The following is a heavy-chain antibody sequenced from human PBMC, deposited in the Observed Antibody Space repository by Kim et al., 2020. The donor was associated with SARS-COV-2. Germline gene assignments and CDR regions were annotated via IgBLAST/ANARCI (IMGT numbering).Heavy chain of an antibody. D-gene: IGHD6-13*01. J-gene: IGHJ4*02. CDR3: ATPRIAAAGSFDY. V-gene: IGHV4-34*01. Sequence: HPSLKRRVTISVDTSKNQFSLKLSSVTAADTAVYYCATPRIAAAGSFDYWGQGTLVTVSS.